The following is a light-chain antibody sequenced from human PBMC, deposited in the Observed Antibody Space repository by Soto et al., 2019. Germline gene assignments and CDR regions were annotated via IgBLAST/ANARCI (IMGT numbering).Light chain of an antibody. Sequence: ETVLTQSPGTLSLSPGETATLSCRASQRITSSYLAWYQQTPGQPPRLLIYGASSRATGIPDRFSGSGSGTDFTLTISRLEPEDFAVYYCQQYGSSPRITFGGGTKVEIK. V-gene: IGKV3-20*01. CDR1: QRITSSY. CDR2: GAS. J-gene: IGKJ4*01. CDR3: QQYGSSPRIT.